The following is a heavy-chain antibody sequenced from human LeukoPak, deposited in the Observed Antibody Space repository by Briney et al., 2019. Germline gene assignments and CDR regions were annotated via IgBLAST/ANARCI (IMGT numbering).Heavy chain of an antibody. Sequence: GGSLRLSCAASGFTVSSNYMSWVRQAPGKGLEWVSVIYSGGSTYYADSVKGRFTIYRDNSKNTLYLQMNSLRAEDTAVYYCARGQYGDLFDYWGQGTLVTVSS. CDR1: GFTVSSNY. V-gene: IGHV3-53*01. CDR2: IYSGGST. D-gene: IGHD4-17*01. CDR3: ARGQYGDLFDY. J-gene: IGHJ4*02.